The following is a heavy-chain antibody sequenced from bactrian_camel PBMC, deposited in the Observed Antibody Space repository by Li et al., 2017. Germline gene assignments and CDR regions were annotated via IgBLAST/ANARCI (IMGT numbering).Heavy chain of an antibody. J-gene: IGHJ4*01. CDR1: GFTFSSYA. CDR3: VRDSDDGPDSY. CDR2: VNSGGAT. V-gene: IGHV3S31*01. Sequence: VQLVESGGDLVQPGGSLRLSCAASGFTFSSYAMNWVRQAPGKGLEWVSSVNSGGATYYADSVKGRFTISRDNAKNTLYLQMNSLKTEDTAVYYCVRDSDDGPDSYWGQGTQVTVS. D-gene: IGHD1*01.